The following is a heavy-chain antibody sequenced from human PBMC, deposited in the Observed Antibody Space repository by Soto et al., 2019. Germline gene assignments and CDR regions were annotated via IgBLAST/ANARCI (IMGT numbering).Heavy chain of an antibody. CDR3: ARDLIPTTVTPLGY. V-gene: IGHV3-33*01. CDR2: IWYDGSNK. J-gene: IGHJ4*02. CDR1: GFTFSSYG. Sequence: QVQLVESGGGVVQPGRSLRLSCAASGFTFSSYGMHWVRQAPGKGLEWVAVIWYDGSNKYYADSVKGRFTISRDNSKNTLYLQMNSLRAEDTAVYYCARDLIPTTVTPLGYWGQGTLVTVSS. D-gene: IGHD4-17*01.